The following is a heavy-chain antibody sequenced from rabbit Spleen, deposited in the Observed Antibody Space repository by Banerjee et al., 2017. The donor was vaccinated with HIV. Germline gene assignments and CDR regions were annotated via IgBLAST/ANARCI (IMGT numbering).Heavy chain of an antibody. V-gene: IGHV1S45*01. Sequence: QEQLEESGGDLVKPGASLTLTCTASGFSFGSVSWIYWVRQAPGKGLEWIGTIYAGSTGTTDYATWAKGRFTISKSSSTTVTLQMTSLTVADTATYFCARDLAGVIGWNFNLWGPGTLVTVS. CDR3: ARDLAGVIGWNFNL. J-gene: IGHJ4*01. CDR2: IYAGSTGTT. D-gene: IGHD4-1*01. CDR1: GFSFGSVSW.